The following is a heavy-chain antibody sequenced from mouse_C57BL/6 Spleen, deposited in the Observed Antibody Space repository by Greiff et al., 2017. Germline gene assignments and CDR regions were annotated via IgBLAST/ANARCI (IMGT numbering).Heavy chain of an antibody. J-gene: IGHJ1*03. V-gene: IGHV1-53*01. CDR3: ALITTVVAKDWYFDV. CDR1: GYTFTSYW. CDR2: INPSNGGT. D-gene: IGHD1-1*01. Sequence: QVQLQQPGTELVKPGASVKLSCKASGYTFTSYWMHWVKQRPGQGLEWIGNINPSNGGTNYNEKFKSKATLTVDKSSSTAYMQLSSLTSEDSAVYYCALITTVVAKDWYFDVWGTGTTVTVSA.